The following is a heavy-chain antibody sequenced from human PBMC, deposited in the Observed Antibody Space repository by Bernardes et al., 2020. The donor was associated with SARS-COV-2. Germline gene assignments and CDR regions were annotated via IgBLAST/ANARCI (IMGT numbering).Heavy chain of an antibody. Sequence: GGSLRLSCAASGFTFSSYGIHWVRQAPGKGLEWVAVISYDGSNKYSADSVKGRFTISRDNSKNTLFLQMNSLRAEDTAVYYCAKDRGDYYYYYGMDVWGQGTTVTVSS. CDR1: GFTFSSYG. V-gene: IGHV3-30*18. J-gene: IGHJ6*02. CDR3: AKDRGDYYYYYGMDV. CDR2: ISYDGSNK.